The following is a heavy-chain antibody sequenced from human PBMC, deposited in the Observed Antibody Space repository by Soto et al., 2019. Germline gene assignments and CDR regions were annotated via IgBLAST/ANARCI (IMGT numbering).Heavy chain of an antibody. CDR3: ARGIFDSYGMDV. CDR2: ISSNVGST. Sequence: EVQLVESGGGLVQPGGSLRLSCAASGFTFSSYAMHWVRQAPGKGLEYVSVISSNVGSTYYANSVKGRFTISRDNSKNTLYLQMGSLRAEDMAVYYCARGIFDSYGMDVWGQGTTVTVSS. CDR1: GFTFSSYA. J-gene: IGHJ6*02. V-gene: IGHV3-64*01. D-gene: IGHD2-15*01.